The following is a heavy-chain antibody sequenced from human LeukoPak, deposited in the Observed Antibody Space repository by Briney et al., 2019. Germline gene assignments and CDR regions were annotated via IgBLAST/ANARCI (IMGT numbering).Heavy chain of an antibody. J-gene: IGHJ4*02. V-gene: IGHV3-30*18. Sequence: GGSLRLSCAASGFTLSSYGMHWVRQAPGKGLEWVAVISYDGSNKYYADSVKGRFTISRDNSKNTLYLKMNSLRAEDTAVYYCAKDVAVAGFYYFDFWGRGTLVPVSS. D-gene: IGHD6-19*01. CDR2: ISYDGSNK. CDR1: GFTLSSYG. CDR3: AKDVAVAGFYYFDF.